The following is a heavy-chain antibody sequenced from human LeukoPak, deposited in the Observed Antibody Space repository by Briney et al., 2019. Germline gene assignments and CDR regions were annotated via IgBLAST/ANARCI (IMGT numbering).Heavy chain of an antibody. V-gene: IGHV3-11*05. D-gene: IGHD6-19*01. J-gene: IGHJ4*02. CDR3: TTALSQYSSGWYGNYFDY. Sequence: GGSLRLSCAGSGFTFSDYYMSWIRQAPGKGLEWVSYISGSSSYTHFADSVKGRFTISRDNAKNSLFLQMNSLKTEDTAVYYCTTALSQYSSGWYGNYFDYWGQGTLVTVSS. CDR2: ISGSSSYT. CDR1: GFTFSDYY.